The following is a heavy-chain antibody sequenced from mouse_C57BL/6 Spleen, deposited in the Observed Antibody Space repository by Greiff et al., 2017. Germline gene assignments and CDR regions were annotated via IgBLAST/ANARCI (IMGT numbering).Heavy chain of an antibody. CDR3: AREATNWSVFDY. D-gene: IGHD4-1*01. V-gene: IGHV3-6*01. J-gene: IGHJ2*01. CDR1: GYSITSGYY. Sequence: EVKLMESGPGLVKPSQSLSLTCSVTGYSITSGYYWNWIRQFPGNKLEWMGYISYDGSNNYNPSLKNRISITRDTSKNQFFLKLNSVTTEDTATYYCAREATNWSVFDYWGQGTTLTVSS. CDR2: ISYDGSN.